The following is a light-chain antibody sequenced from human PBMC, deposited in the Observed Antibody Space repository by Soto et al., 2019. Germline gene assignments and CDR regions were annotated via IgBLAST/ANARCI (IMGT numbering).Light chain of an antibody. CDR2: EAA. V-gene: IGKV1-5*03. CDR3: QQYNTYWT. J-gene: IGKJ1*01. Sequence: DIQMTQSPSTLSASVGDRVTITCRASQNINWYLAWYQQKPGKAPKLLISEAASLPRGVPSRFSGSGSGTEFTLTISSLQPDDFATYYCQQYNTYWTVGQGTKVDIK. CDR1: QNINWY.